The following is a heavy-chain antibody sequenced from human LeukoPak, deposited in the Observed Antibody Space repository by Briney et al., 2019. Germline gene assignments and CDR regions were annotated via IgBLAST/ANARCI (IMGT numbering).Heavy chain of an antibody. CDR1: GGSISSYY. V-gene: IGHV4-59*08. CDR2: IYYSGST. Sequence: SETLSLTCTVSGGSISSYYWSWIRQPPGKGLEWIGYIYYSGSTSYNPSLKSRVTISVDTSKNQFSLKLSSVTAADTAVYYCARRTQDSSGYWFDPWGQGTLVTVSS. CDR3: ARRTQDSSGYWFDP. D-gene: IGHD3-22*01. J-gene: IGHJ5*02.